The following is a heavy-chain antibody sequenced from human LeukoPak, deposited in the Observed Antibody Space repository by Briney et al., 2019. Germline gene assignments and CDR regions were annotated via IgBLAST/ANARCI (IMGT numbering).Heavy chain of an antibody. V-gene: IGHV3-7*03. J-gene: IGHJ6*04. Sequence: GGSLRLSCAASGFTFSRYCMSWVRQAPGKGLEWVANIKQDGSEKYYVDSVKGRFTISRDNAKNSLYLQMNSLRAEDTAVYYCARKAYGLDVWGKGTTVTVSS. CDR2: IKQDGSEK. CDR3: ARKAYGLDV. CDR1: GFTFSRYC.